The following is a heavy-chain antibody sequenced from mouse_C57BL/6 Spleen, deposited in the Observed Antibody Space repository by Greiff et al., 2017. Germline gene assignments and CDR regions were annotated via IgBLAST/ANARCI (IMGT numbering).Heavy chain of an antibody. CDR1: GYTFTSYW. CDR2: IHPNSGST. V-gene: IGHV1-64*01. CDR3: ALGYYGSSYGDYAMDY. Sequence: VKLQQPGAELVKPGASVKLSCKASGYTFTSYWMHWVTQRPGQGLEWIGMIHPNSGSTNYNEKFKSKATLTVDKSSSTAYMQLSSLTSEDSAVYYCALGYYGSSYGDYAMDYWGQGTSVTVSA. D-gene: IGHD1-1*01. J-gene: IGHJ4*01.